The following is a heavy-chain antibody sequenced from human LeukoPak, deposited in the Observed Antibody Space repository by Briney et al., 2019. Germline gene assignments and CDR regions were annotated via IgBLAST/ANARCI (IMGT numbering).Heavy chain of an antibody. J-gene: IGHJ4*02. D-gene: IGHD5-18*01. CDR3: ARRSGYSFGYGLN. Sequence: GGSLRLSCAASGFTFTNYAMSWVRRAPGKGLEWVSAISGRGDDTNYADSVRGRFTISRDNSKNTLYLQMNGLRAEDTAVYYCARRSGYSFGYGLNWGQGTLVTVSS. CDR2: ISGRGDDT. CDR1: GFTFTNYA. V-gene: IGHV3-23*01.